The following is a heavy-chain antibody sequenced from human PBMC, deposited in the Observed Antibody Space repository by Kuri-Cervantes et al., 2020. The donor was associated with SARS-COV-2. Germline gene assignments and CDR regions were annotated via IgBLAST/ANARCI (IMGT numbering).Heavy chain of an antibody. CDR1: GFTFSSYA. D-gene: IGHD2-15*01. CDR2: IKQDGSEK. J-gene: IGHJ6*02. V-gene: IGHV3-7*05. Sequence: GGSLRLSCAASGFTFSSYAMSWVRQAPGKGLEWVANIKQDGSEKYYVDSVKGRFTISRDNAKNSLYLQMNSLRAEDTAVYYCARAPRLRWRAEYYYYYSGMDVWGQGTTVTVSS. CDR3: ARAPRLRWRAEYYYYYSGMDV.